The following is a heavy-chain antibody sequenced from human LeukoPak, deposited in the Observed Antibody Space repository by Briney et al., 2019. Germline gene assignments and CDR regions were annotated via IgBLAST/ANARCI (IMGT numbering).Heavy chain of an antibody. CDR2: IIPIFGTA. J-gene: IGHJ4*02. CDR3: ARAYGDYVADLDY. Sequence: ASVKVSCKASGGTFSSYAISWVRQAPGQGLEWMGGIIPIFGTANYAQKFQGRVTITADESTSTAYMELSSLRSEDTAVYYCARAYGDYVADLDYWGQGTLVTVSS. V-gene: IGHV1-69*13. CDR1: GGTFSSYA. D-gene: IGHD4-17*01.